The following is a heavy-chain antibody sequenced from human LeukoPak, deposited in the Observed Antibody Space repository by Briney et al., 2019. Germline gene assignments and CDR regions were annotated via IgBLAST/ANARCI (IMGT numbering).Heavy chain of an antibody. J-gene: IGHJ5*02. V-gene: IGHV3-30*04. CDR1: GFTFSSYA. D-gene: IGHD5-18*01. CDR2: ISYDGSNK. CDR3: ASSRVDTAMLFDP. Sequence: PGGSLRLSCAASGFTFSSYAMHWVRQAPGKGLEWVAVISYDGSNKYYADSVKGRFTISRDNSKNTLYLQMNSLRAEDTAVYYCASSRVDTAMLFDPWGQGTLVTVSS.